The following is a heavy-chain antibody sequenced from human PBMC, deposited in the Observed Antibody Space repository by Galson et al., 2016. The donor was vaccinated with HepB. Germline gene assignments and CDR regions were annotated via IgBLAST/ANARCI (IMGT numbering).Heavy chain of an antibody. V-gene: IGHV4-39*01. J-gene: IGHJ4*02. D-gene: IGHD4-17*01. CDR3: ARHDYGDFLFDY. CDR1: GGSVSSSRHY. Sequence: ETLSLTCAVSGGSVSSSRHYWGWIRQPPGKGLEWLASMYYSGSTYYNPSLKSRVTISVDTSKNQLSLELSSVTAADTAMYYCARHDYGDFLFDYWGQGTLVIVSS. CDR2: MYYSGST.